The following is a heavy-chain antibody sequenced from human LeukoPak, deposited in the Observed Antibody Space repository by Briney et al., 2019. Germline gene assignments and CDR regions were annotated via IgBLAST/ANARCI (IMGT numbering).Heavy chain of an antibody. Sequence: SETLSLTCTVSGGSISSYYWSWIRQPPGKGLEWIGYIYYSGSTNYNPSLKSRVTIPVDTSKNQFSLKLSSVTAADTAVYYCARVSQYSSGWYGNDFDYWGQGTLVTVSS. J-gene: IGHJ4*02. CDR1: GGSISSYY. CDR3: ARVSQYSSGWYGNDFDY. CDR2: IYYSGST. V-gene: IGHV4-59*01. D-gene: IGHD6-19*01.